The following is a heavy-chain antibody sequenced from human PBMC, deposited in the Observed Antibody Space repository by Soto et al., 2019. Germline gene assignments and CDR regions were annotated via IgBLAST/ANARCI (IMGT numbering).Heavy chain of an antibody. D-gene: IGHD3-3*01. CDR1: GFTVSSNY. V-gene: IGHV3-66*01. CDR3: ARDLHFGVVIMSDWGEGMDV. Sequence: GGSLRLSCAASGFTVSSNYMSWVRQAPGKGLEWVSVIYSGGSTYYADSVKGRFTISRDNSKNTLYLQMNSLRAEDTAVYYCARDLHFGVVIMSDWGEGMDVWGKGTTVTVSS. CDR2: IYSGGST. J-gene: IGHJ6*04.